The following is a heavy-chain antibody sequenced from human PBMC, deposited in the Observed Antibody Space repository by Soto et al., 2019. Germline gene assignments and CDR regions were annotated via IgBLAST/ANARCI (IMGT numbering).Heavy chain of an antibody. J-gene: IGHJ4*02. CDR3: ASRDYYDGSSFDY. V-gene: IGHV1-69*12. Sequence: QVQLVQSGAEVKKPGSSVKVSCKASGGTFSSYAISWVRQAPGQGLEWMGGIIPIFGTANYAQKFQGRVTITADESTRTAYMELSSLSSEATAVYCCASRDYYDGSSFDYWGQVPLVTVSS. D-gene: IGHD3-22*01. CDR1: GGTFSSYA. CDR2: IIPIFGTA.